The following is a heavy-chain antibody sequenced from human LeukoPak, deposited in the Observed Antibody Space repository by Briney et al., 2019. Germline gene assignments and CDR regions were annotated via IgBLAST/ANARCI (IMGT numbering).Heavy chain of an antibody. CDR2: INHSGST. J-gene: IGHJ4*02. D-gene: IGHD4-11*01. CDR1: GGSFSGYY. CDR3: ARRDYMVDY. Sequence: SETLSLTCAVYGGSFSGYYWSWIRQPPGKGLEWIGEINHSGSTNYNPSLKSRVTISVDTSENQFSLKLSSVTAADTAVYYCARRDYMVDYWGQGTLVTVSS. V-gene: IGHV4-34*01.